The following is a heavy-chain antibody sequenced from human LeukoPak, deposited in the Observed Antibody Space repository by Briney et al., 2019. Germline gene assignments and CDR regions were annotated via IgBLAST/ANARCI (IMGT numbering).Heavy chain of an antibody. CDR1: GYTFTAYS. Sequence: ASVKVSCKASGYTFTAYSMHWVRQAPGQGREWIGGINPNSGGTDCAQRFQGRVTMTRDTSITMLYMEMSSLTPDDTAVYYCARAGYCSDGKCYTFDYWGQGTLVTVSS. CDR2: INPNSGGT. V-gene: IGHV1-2*02. D-gene: IGHD2-15*01. CDR3: ARAGYCSDGKCYTFDY. J-gene: IGHJ4*02.